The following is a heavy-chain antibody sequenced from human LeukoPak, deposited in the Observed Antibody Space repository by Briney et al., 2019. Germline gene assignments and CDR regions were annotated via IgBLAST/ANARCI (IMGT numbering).Heavy chain of an antibody. D-gene: IGHD3-22*01. CDR1: GGTFSSYA. J-gene: IGHJ6*03. Sequence: GASVKVSCKASGGTFSSYAISWVRQAPGQGLEWMGGIIPIFGTANYAQKFQGRVTITADKSTSTAYMELSSLRSEDTAVYYCARDGRDDDSSGYYYLPYYYYYMDVWGKGTTVTVSS. CDR3: ARDGRDDDSSGYYYLPYYYYYMDV. V-gene: IGHV1-69*06. CDR2: IIPIFGTA.